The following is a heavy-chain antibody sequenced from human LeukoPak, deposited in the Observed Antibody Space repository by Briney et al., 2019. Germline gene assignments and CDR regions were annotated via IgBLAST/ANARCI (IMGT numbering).Heavy chain of an antibody. CDR2: IIPIFGTA. CDR1: GGTFSIYA. V-gene: IGHV1-69*01. Sequence: SVKVSCKASGGTFSIYAISWVRQAPGQGLEWMGGIIPIFGTANYAQKFQGRVTITADGSTSTAYMELSSLRSEDTAVYYCAATPYDSSGYYPYYYYGMDVWGQGTTVTVSS. J-gene: IGHJ6*02. CDR3: AATPYDSSGYYPYYYYGMDV. D-gene: IGHD3-22*01.